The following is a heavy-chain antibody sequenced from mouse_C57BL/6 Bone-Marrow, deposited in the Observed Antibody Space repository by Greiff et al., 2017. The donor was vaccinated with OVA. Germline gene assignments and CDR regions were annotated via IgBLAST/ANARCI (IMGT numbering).Heavy chain of an antibody. CDR1: GFTFSSYG. CDR3: ARGYGSIPMDY. D-gene: IGHD1-1*01. Sequence: DVMLVESGGDLVKPGGSLKLSCAASGFTFSSYGMSWVRQTPDKRLEWVANISSGGSYTYYPDSVKGRFTISRDNAKNTLYLQMSSLKSEDTAMYYCARGYGSIPMDYWGQGTSVTVSS. V-gene: IGHV5-6*02. J-gene: IGHJ4*01. CDR2: ISSGGSYT.